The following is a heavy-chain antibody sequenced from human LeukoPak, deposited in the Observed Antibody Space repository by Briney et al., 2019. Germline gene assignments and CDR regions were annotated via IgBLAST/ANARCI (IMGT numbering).Heavy chain of an antibody. D-gene: IGHD6-13*01. CDR1: GYTFSTYW. V-gene: IGHV5-51*01. CDR2: IYPGDSDT. CDR3: ARYYGSSWYYYYMDV. J-gene: IGHJ6*03. Sequence: GESLKISCKGSGYTFSTYWIGWVRQMPGKGLEWMGIIYPGDSDTRYSPSFQGQVTISADKSISTAYLQWSSLKASDTAMYYCARYYGSSWYYYYMDVWGKGTTVTVSS.